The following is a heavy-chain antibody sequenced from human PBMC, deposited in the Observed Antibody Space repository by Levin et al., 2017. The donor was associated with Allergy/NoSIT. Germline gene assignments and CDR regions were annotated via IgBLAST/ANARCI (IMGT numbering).Heavy chain of an antibody. D-gene: IGHD5-12*01. CDR2: ISYDGSNK. CDR1: GFTFSSYG. Sequence: GESLKISCAASGFTFSSYGMHWVRQAPGKGLEWVAVISYDGSNKYYADSVKGRFTISRDNSKNTLYLQMNSLRAEDTAVYYCAKARGYDRDAFDIWGQGTMVTVSS. J-gene: IGHJ3*02. V-gene: IGHV3-30*18. CDR3: AKARGYDRDAFDI.